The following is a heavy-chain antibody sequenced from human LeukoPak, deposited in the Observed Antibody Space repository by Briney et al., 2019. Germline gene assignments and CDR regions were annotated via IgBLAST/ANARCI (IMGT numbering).Heavy chain of an antibody. D-gene: IGHD1-26*01. CDR2: IYYSGST. J-gene: IGHJ6*02. CDR3: ARDTGSYSFSGMDV. Sequence: SQTLSLTCTVSGGSISSGGYYWSWIRQHPGKGLEWTGYIYYSGSTYYNPSLKSRVTISVDTSKNQFSLKLSSVTAADTAVYYCARDTGSYSFSGMDVWGQGTTVTVSS. V-gene: IGHV4-31*03. CDR1: GGSISSGGYY.